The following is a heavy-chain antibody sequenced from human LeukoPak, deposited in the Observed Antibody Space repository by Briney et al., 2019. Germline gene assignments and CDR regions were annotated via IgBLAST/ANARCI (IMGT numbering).Heavy chain of an antibody. V-gene: IGHV1-8*01. CDR3: ARGRGNSGDPVFDY. J-gene: IGHJ4*02. CDR1: GYTFTSYD. D-gene: IGHD7-27*01. Sequence: EASVKVSCKASGYTFTSYDINWVRQATGQGLEWMGWMNPNSGNTGYAQKFQGRVTMTRNTSISTAYMELSSLRSEDTAVYYCARGRGNSGDPVFDYWGQGTLVTVSS. CDR2: MNPNSGNT.